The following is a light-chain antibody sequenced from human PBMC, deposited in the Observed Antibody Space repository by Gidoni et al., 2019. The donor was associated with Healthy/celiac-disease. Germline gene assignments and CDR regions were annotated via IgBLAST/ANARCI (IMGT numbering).Light chain of an antibody. CDR1: KGISNY. CDR2: AAS. J-gene: IGKJ4*01. CDR3: QKYNSAPLT. V-gene: IGKV1-27*01. Sequence: DIQMTQSPSSLSASVGDRVTITCRASKGISNYLAWYQQKPGKVPKLLIYAASSLQSGVPSRFSGSVSGTDFTLTISSLQPKDVATYYCQKYNSAPLTFGGGTKVEIK.